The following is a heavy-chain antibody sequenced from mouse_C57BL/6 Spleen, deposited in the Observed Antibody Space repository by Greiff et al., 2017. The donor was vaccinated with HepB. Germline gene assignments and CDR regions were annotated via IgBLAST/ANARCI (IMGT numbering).Heavy chain of an antibody. CDR3: ARSTTVEGDY. V-gene: IGHV1-50*01. D-gene: IGHD1-1*01. CDR2: IDPSDSYT. Sequence: VQLQQPGAELVKPGASVKLSCKASGYTFTSYWMQWVKQRPGQGLEWIGEIDPSDSYTNYNQKFKGKATLTVDTSSSTAYMQLSSLTSEDSAVYYCARSTTVEGDYWGQGTTLTVSS. CDR1: GYTFTSYW. J-gene: IGHJ2*01.